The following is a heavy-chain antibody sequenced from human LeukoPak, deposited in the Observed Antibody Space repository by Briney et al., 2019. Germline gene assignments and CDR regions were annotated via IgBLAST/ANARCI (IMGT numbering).Heavy chain of an antibody. Sequence: PSETLSLTCAVSGGSISSYYWSWIRQPPGKGLEWIGFFYYSGSTNYNPSLKSRVTISVDTSKNHFSLKLSSVTAADTAVYYCARGPGGHSYGYYFDYWGQGTLVTVSS. D-gene: IGHD5-18*01. V-gene: IGHV4-59*01. CDR3: ARGPGGHSYGYYFDY. CDR2: FYYSGST. CDR1: GGSISSYY. J-gene: IGHJ4*02.